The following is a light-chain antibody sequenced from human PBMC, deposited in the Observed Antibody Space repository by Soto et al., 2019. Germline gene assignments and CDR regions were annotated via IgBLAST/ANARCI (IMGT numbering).Light chain of an antibody. V-gene: IGKV3-11*01. CDR3: QQRSNWSGT. CDR2: DAS. J-gene: IGKJ1*01. Sequence: EIVLTQSPATLSLSPGERATLSCRASQSVSSYLAWYQQKPGQAPRHLIYDASNRATGIPARFSGSGSGTDFTLTISSLEPEDFAVYYCQQRSNWSGTFGQGTKVEIK. CDR1: QSVSSY.